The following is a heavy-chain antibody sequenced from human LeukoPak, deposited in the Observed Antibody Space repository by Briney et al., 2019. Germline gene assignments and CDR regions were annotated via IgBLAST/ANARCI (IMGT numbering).Heavy chain of an antibody. CDR2: ISGSGGST. J-gene: IGHJ3*02. V-gene: IGHV3-23*01. D-gene: IGHD6-13*01. Sequence: GGSLRLSCAASGFTFSSYAMSWVRQAPGKGLEWVSAISGSGGSTYYADPVKGRFTISRDNSKNTLYLQMNSLRAEDTAVYYCARDLGIAAAGTPLDAFDIWGQGTMVTVSS. CDR3: ARDLGIAAAGTPLDAFDI. CDR1: GFTFSSYA.